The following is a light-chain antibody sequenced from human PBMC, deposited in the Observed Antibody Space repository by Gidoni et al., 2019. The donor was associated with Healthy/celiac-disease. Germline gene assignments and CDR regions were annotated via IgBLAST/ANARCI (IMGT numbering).Light chain of an antibody. CDR3: SSYTSSSTV. Sequence: QSALTQPASVSVYPGPSITISCTGTSSDVGGYNYVSWYQQHPGKAPKLMIYDVSNRPSGVSNRFSGSKSGNTASLTISGLQAEDEADYYCSSYTSSSTVFGGGTKLTVL. J-gene: IGLJ2*01. CDR1: SSDVGGYNY. CDR2: DVS. V-gene: IGLV2-14*01.